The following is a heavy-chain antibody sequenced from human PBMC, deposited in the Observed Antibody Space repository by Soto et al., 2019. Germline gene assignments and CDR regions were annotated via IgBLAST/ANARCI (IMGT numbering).Heavy chain of an antibody. V-gene: IGHV3-53*01. CDR3: ARVCSQCRGDFDY. J-gene: IGHJ4*02. D-gene: IGHD3-10*01. CDR2: IYSGGST. CDR1: GFTVSSNY. Sequence: PWVSLRLSCAASGFTVSSNYMSWVRQAPGKGLEWVSVIYSGGSTYYADSGKGRFTISRDNSKNTLYLQMNSLRAEDTAVYYCARVCSQCRGDFDYWGQGTRCTVSS.